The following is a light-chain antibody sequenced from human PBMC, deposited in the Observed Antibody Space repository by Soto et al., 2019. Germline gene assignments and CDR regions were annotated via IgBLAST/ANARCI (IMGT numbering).Light chain of an antibody. CDR2: TNN. V-gene: IGLV1-44*01. J-gene: IGLJ1*01. Sequence: QSVLAQPASASATPGQRVTISCSGSNSNIGTNTVNWYQQLPGTAPRLLIYTNNQRPSGVPQRFSGSKTGTSASLAIGGLQSEDGADYYCAAWDDSLGAYVFGTGTKVTV. CDR1: NSNIGTNT. CDR3: AAWDDSLGAYV.